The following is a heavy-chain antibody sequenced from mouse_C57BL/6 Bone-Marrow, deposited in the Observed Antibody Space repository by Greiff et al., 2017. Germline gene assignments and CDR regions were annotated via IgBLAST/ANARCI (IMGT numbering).Heavy chain of an antibody. CDR3: TRRYESYFYYARDY. CDR1: GYTFTDYD. CDR2: IDPETGGT. J-gene: IGHJ4*01. Sequence: QVQLQQSGAELVRPGASVTLSCKASGYTFTDYDMHWVKQTPVHGLEWIGAIDPETGGTAYNQKFKGKAILTADKSSSTAYMELRSLTSEDSAVYYCTRRYESYFYYARDYWGQGTSVTVSS. D-gene: IGHD2-3*01. V-gene: IGHV1-15*01.